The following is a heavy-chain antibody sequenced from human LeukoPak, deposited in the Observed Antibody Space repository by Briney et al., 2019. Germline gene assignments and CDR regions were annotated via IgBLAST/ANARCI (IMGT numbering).Heavy chain of an antibody. CDR2: IYHSGST. CDR1: GYSISSGYY. Sequence: PSETLSLTCAVSGYSISSGYYWGWIRQSPGKGLEWIGNIYHSGSTYKNPSLKSRVTISLDTSKNQFSLKLSCVTAADTAMYYCARLSGAPVRHPIYHFDYWGQGTLVAVSS. J-gene: IGHJ4*02. D-gene: IGHD2-2*02. CDR3: ARLSGAPVRHPIYHFDY. V-gene: IGHV4-38-2*01.